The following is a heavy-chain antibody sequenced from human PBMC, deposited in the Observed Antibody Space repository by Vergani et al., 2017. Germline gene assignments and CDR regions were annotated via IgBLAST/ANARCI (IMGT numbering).Heavy chain of an antibody. D-gene: IGHD6-13*01. CDR2: IYYSGST. CDR1: GGSISSYY. Sequence: QVQLQESGPGLVKPSETLSLTCTVSGGSISSYYWSWIRQPPGKGLEWIGYIYYSGSTNYNPARKSRVAISVDTSKNRFSLRLSSVTAADTAGYYCASLGPIAAALWGQGTLVTASS. J-gene: IGHJ4*02. V-gene: IGHV4-59*08. CDR3: ASLGPIAAAL.